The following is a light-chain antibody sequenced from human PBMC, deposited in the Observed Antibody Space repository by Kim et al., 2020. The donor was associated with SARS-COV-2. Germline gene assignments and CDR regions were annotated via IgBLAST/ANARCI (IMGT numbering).Light chain of an antibody. CDR1: SPNIGSNT. CDR3: AAWDDSLNAVV. Sequence: QPPSASGTPGQGVTISCSGGSPNIGSNTVEWYQQFPGTAPKLIIYSRNQRPSGVPDRFSGSKSGTSASLAINGLQSEDEADYYCAAWDDSLNAVVFGGGTQLTVL. CDR2: SRN. V-gene: IGLV1-44*01. J-gene: IGLJ2*01.